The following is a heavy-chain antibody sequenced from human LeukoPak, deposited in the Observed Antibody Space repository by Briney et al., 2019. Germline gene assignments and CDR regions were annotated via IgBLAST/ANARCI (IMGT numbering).Heavy chain of an antibody. CDR1: GFTFSSYE. J-gene: IGHJ4*02. Sequence: GGSLRLSCAASGFTFSSYEMNWVRQAPGKGLEWASYISSSGRTIYYAPSVKGQFNISRDNAKNPMYLQMNSLRDEDTAVYYCARDTNYYYDSSGRVDFDYWGQGTLVTVSS. CDR2: ISSSGRTI. CDR3: ARDTNYYYDSSGRVDFDY. D-gene: IGHD3-22*01. V-gene: IGHV3-48*03.